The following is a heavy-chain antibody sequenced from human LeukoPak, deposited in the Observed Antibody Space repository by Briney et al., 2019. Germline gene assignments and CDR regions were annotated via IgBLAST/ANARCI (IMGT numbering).Heavy chain of an antibody. Sequence: PGGSLRLSCTASGFTFSSYAMSWVRQAPGKGLEWVSAISASGGGTYYTDSVKGRFTISRDNSKNTLYLQMNSPRAEDTALYYCAKEIAGSYYLFDYWGQGTLVTVSS. CDR1: GFTFSSYA. CDR3: AKEIAGSYYLFDY. V-gene: IGHV3-23*01. J-gene: IGHJ4*02. D-gene: IGHD3-10*01. CDR2: ISASGGGT.